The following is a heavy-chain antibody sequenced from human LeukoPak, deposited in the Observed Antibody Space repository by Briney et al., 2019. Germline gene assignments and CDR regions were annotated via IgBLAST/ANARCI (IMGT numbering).Heavy chain of an antibody. J-gene: IGHJ3*02. CDR1: GYSFTSYC. V-gene: IGHV5-51*01. CDR3: ARVPSWVYSDPGLSAFDI. D-gene: IGHD6-13*01. CDR2: IYPGDSDT. Sequence: GESLKISCKGSGYSFTSYCIGWVRQMPGKGLEWMGIIYPGDSDTRYSPSFQGQVTISADKSISTAYLQWSSLKASDTAMYYCARVPSWVYSDPGLSAFDIWGQGTMVTVSS.